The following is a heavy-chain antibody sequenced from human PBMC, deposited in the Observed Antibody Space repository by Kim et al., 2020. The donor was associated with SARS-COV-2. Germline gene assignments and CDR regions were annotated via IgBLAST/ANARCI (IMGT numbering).Heavy chain of an antibody. CDR3: AKDVWGYSGMDV. Sequence: GGSLRLSCAASGFSFSTNAMGWVRQAPGRGLEWVSSIRGNGESTFYADSVRGRFTISRDIAKSTLYLQMNSLRAEDTALYYCAKDVWGYSGMDVWGQGTTVTVSS. J-gene: IGHJ6*02. V-gene: IGHV3-23*01. D-gene: IGHD3-16*02. CDR1: GFSFSTNA. CDR2: IRGNGEST.